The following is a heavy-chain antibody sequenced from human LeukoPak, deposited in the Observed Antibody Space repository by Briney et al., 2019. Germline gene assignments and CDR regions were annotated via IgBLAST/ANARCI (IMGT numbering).Heavy chain of an antibody. J-gene: IGHJ4*02. Sequence: GGSLRLSCAASGFTFTRHWMHWVRQAPGKGLEWVSRIKTDGTNTIYADFVEGRFTISRDNDRNTLYLQMSSLRAGDTAVYYCGGSEDGYIDYWGQGTLVTVSS. CDR2: IKTDGTNT. D-gene: IGHD5-24*01. CDR1: GFTFTRHW. V-gene: IGHV3-74*01. CDR3: GGSEDGYIDY.